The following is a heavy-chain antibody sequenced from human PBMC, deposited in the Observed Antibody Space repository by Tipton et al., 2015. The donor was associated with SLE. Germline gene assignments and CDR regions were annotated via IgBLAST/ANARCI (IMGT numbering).Heavy chain of an antibody. J-gene: IGHJ4*02. CDR1: GYSISSGGYY. CDR2: IYYSGST. V-gene: IGHV4-31*11. D-gene: IGHD3-10*01. Sequence: GLVKPSETLSLTCAVSGYSISSGGYYWSWIRQHPGRGLEWIGYIYYSGSTYYNPSLKSRLTISVDTSKNQFSLKLNSVTAADTAVYYCARGGDGYYFDYWGQGTLVTVSS. CDR3: ARGGDGYYFDY.